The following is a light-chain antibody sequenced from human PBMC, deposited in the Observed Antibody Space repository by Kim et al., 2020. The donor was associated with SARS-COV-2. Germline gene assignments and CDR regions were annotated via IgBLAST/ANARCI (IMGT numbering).Light chain of an antibody. CDR3: CSYAGSYTFV. Sequence: GHSVTISCSGTSSDVGGYNYVSWYQQYPGKAPKLMIYDVTERPSGVPDRFSGSKSGNTASLTISVLQAEDEADYYCCSYAGSYTFVFGGGTKLTVL. V-gene: IGLV2-11*03. CDR1: SSDVGGYNY. CDR2: DVT. J-gene: IGLJ2*01.